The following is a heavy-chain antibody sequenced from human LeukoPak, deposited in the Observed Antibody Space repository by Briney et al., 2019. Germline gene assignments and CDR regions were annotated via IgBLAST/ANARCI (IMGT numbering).Heavy chain of an antibody. CDR3: VRGQYSAFDI. V-gene: IGHV6-1*01. CDR1: GDSVSGNIVA. CDR2: TYRGSS. Sequence: SQTLSLTCAVSGDSVSGNIVAWNWIRQSPSRGLEWLGRTYRGSSYYAPSMKSRISISPDTSKNQFSLHLNSVTPEDTAVYFCVRGQYSAFDIWGQGTLVIVSS. J-gene: IGHJ3*02. D-gene: IGHD2-21*01.